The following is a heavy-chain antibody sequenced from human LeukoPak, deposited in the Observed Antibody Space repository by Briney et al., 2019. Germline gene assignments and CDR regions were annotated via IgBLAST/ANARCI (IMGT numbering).Heavy chain of an antibody. CDR3: ARHVPRVRGIDP. CDR2: INHSGST. Sequence: SETLSLTCAVYGGSFSGYYWSWIGQPPGKGLEWIGEINHSGSTNYNPSLKSRVTISVDTSKNQFSLKLSSVTAADTAVYYCARHVPRVRGIDPWGQGTLVTVSS. CDR1: GGSFSGYY. V-gene: IGHV4-34*01. D-gene: IGHD3-10*02. J-gene: IGHJ5*02.